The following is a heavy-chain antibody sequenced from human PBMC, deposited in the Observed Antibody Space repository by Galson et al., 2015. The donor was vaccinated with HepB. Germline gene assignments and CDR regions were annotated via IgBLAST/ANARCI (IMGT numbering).Heavy chain of an antibody. J-gene: IGHJ6*02. V-gene: IGHV4-34*01. CDR1: GGSFSGYY. Sequence: SETLSLTCAVYGGSFSGYYWTWIRQSPGKGLEWIGEIDHSGSANYKSSLKSRVTISVDTSKNQFSLNLSSVTAADTAVFYCARGPIMDVWGQGTTVTVSS. CDR2: IDHSGSA. CDR3: ARGPIMDV.